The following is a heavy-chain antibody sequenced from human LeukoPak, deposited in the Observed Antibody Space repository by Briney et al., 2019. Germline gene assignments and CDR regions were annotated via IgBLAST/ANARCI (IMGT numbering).Heavy chain of an antibody. CDR3: ARDNPRWLQHEDAFDI. D-gene: IGHD5-24*01. CDR1: GYTFTGYY. V-gene: IGHV1-2*02. CDR2: INSNSGGT. Sequence: GASVTVSCKASGYTFTGYYMHWVRQAPGQGLEWMGWINSNSGGTNYAQKFQGRATMTRDTSISTAYMELSRLRSDDTAVYYCARDNPRWLQHEDAFDIWGQGTMVTVSS. J-gene: IGHJ3*02.